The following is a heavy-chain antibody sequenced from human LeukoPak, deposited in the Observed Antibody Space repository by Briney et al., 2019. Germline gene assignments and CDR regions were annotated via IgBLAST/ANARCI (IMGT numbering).Heavy chain of an antibody. V-gene: IGHV4-4*07. J-gene: IGHJ4*02. D-gene: IGHD3-10*01. CDR2: IYTSGST. Sequence: SETLSLTCAIYSESFSGYFWSWIRQPAGKGLEWIGRIYTSGSTDYNPSLKSRVTISVDTSKNQFSLKLSSVTAADTAVYYCAREPLLWFGELTYYFDYWGQGTLVTVSS. CDR3: AREPLLWFGELTYYFDY. CDR1: SESFSGYF.